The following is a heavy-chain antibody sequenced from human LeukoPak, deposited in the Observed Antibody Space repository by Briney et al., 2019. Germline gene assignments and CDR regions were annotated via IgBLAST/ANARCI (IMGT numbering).Heavy chain of an antibody. CDR3: ARDRSDDYFDC. Sequence: GGSLRLSCAASGFTFSSYAMSWVRQAPGKGLEWVSAISGSGGSTYYADSMKGRFTISRDNSKNTLYLQMNSLRAEDTAVYYCARDRSDDYFDCWGQGTLVTVSS. CDR1: GFTFSSYA. D-gene: IGHD6-19*01. V-gene: IGHV3-23*01. J-gene: IGHJ4*02. CDR2: ISGSGGST.